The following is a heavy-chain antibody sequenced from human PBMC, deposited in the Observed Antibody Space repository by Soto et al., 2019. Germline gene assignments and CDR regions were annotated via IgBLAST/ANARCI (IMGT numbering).Heavy chain of an antibody. CDR2: IIPIFGTA. Sequence: SVKVSCKASGGTFSSYAISWVRQAPGQGLEWMGGIIPIFGTANYAQKFQGRVTITADESTSTAYMELSSLRSEDTAVYYCAREAVPGYSSGWLPSRFAYWGQGTLVTVSS. D-gene: IGHD6-19*01. V-gene: IGHV1-69*13. J-gene: IGHJ4*02. CDR1: GGTFSSYA. CDR3: AREAVPGYSSGWLPSRFAY.